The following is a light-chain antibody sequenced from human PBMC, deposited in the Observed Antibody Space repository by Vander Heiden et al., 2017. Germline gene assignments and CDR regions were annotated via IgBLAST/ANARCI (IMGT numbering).Light chain of an antibody. J-gene: IGKJ1*01. CDR3: QQVNNYET. CDR1: QDISRY. CDR2: TAS. V-gene: IGKV1-9*01. Sequence: DIQLTQSPSFLSASVGDRVTITCRASQDISRYLVWYQQKPGKAPKLLISTASSLQSGVPSRFSGSGSGTQFTLTISSLQPEDFATYYCQQVNNYETFGQGTKVEIK.